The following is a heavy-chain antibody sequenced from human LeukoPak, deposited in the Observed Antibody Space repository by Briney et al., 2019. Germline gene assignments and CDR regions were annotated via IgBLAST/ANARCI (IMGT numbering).Heavy chain of an antibody. V-gene: IGHV3-30*02. CDR3: ARPGGDSGYLFDY. CDR2: IRYDGSNK. D-gene: IGHD3-22*01. J-gene: IGHJ4*02. Sequence: GGSLRLSCAASGFTFSSYGMHWVRQAPGKGLEWVAFIRYDGSNKYYADSVKGRFTISRDNSKNTLYLQMNSLRAEDTAVYYCARPGGDSGYLFDYWGQGTLVTVSS. CDR1: GFTFSSYG.